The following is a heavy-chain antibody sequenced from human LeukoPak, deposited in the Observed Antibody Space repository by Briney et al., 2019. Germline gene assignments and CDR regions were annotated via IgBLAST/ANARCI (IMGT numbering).Heavy chain of an antibody. CDR2: ISVYNGNT. Sequence: GASVKVSCKASGYTFTSYGISWVRQAPGQGLEWMGWISVYNGNTKYEQKFQGRVTMITDTSTSTAYMELRSLRSDDTTVYYCARDLPYYYDSSAYFDYWGQGTLVTVSS. V-gene: IGHV1-18*01. D-gene: IGHD3-22*01. CDR3: ARDLPYYYDSSAYFDY. CDR1: GYTFTSYG. J-gene: IGHJ4*02.